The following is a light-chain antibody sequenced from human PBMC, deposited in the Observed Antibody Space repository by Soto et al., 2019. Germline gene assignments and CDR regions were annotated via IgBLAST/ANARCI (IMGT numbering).Light chain of an antibody. CDR3: SSYTYSSTPLDVV. CDR2: DVS. Sequence: QSALTQPASVSGSPGQSITISCTGTSSDVGGYNYVSWYQQHPGKAPKLMIYDVSNRPSGVSNRFSGSKSGNTASLAISGLQAEDEAYYYCSSYTYSSTPLDVVFGGG. V-gene: IGLV2-14*01. CDR1: SSDVGGYNY. J-gene: IGLJ2*01.